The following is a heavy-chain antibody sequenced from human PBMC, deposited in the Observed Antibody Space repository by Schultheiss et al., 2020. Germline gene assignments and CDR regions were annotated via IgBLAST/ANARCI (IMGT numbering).Heavy chain of an antibody. J-gene: IGHJ6*02. V-gene: IGHV1-58*02. CDR3: AAVTNWNDVGYYGMDV. CDR1: GFTFTSSA. CDR2: IVVGSGNT. D-gene: IGHD1-1*01. Sequence: SVPVSCKASGFTFTSSAMQWVRQARGQRLEWIGWIVVGSGNTNYAQKFQERVTITRDMSTSTAYMELSSLRSEDTAVYYCAAVTNWNDVGYYGMDVWGQGTTVTVSS.